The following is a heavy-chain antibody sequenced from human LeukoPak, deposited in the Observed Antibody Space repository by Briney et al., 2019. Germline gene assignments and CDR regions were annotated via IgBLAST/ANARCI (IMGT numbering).Heavy chain of an antibody. CDR2: ISSSGGSI. V-gene: IGHV3-11*04. D-gene: IGHD2-2*01. Sequence: PGGSLRLSCAASGFTFSSYAMSWIRQAPGKGLEWVSYISSSGGSIYYADSAKGRFTISRDNAKNSLFLQMNSLRAEDTAVYYCARERGHCSSSSCAYYNYYMDVWGKGTTVTVSS. J-gene: IGHJ6*03. CDR3: ARERGHCSSSSCAYYNYYMDV. CDR1: GFTFSSYA.